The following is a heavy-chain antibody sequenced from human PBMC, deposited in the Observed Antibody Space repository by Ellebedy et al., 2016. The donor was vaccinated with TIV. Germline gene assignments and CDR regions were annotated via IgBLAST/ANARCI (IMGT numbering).Heavy chain of an antibody. J-gene: IGHJ6*02. CDR1: GFTFSDYY. CDR2: ISSSSSYT. CDR3: ARDYGQWGQYGMDV. V-gene: IGHV3-11*06. D-gene: IGHD1-26*01. Sequence: PGGSLRLSCAASGFTFSDYYMSWIRQAPGKGLEWVSYISSSSSYTNYADSVKGRFTISRDNAKNSLYLQMNSLRAEDTAVYYCARDYGQWGQYGMDVWGQGTTVTVSS.